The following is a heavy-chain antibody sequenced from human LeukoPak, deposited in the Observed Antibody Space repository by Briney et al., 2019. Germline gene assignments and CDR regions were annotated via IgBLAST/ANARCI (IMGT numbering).Heavy chain of an antibody. J-gene: IGHJ5*02. CDR3: ARDTFREYYYDSSGYYLPNWFDH. CDR1: GGSISSYY. D-gene: IGHD3-22*01. CDR2: IYTSGST. V-gene: IGHV4-4*07. Sequence: SETLSLTCTVSGGSISSYYWSWIRQPAGKGLEWIGRIYTSGSTNYNPSLKSRVTMSVDTSKNQFSLKLSSVTAEDTAVYYCARDTFREYYYDSSGYYLPNWFDHWGQGTLVTVSS.